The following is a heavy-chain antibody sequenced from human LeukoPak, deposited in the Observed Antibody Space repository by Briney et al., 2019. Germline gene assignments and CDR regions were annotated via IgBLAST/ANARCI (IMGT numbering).Heavy chain of an antibody. CDR3: AKLMRHMMEDVLDL. Sequence: GGSLTLSCTASDFAFTSSGMSWVRQVPGTGLGWVSFISATGLSTYYADSVKGRFTVSRDNSKNTLYLQMNSLRAADTAVYYCAKLMRHMMEDVLDLWGQGTVVTVSS. J-gene: IGHJ3*01. D-gene: IGHD3-16*01. CDR1: DFAFTSSG. CDR2: ISATGLST. V-gene: IGHV3-23*01.